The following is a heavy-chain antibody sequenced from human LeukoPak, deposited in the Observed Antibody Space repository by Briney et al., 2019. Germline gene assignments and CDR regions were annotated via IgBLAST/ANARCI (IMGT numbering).Heavy chain of an antibody. D-gene: IGHD1-7*01. CDR2: INPSGGST. Sequence: ASVKVSCKASGYTFTSYYMHWVRQAPGQGLDWLGIINPSGGSTNYAQKFQGRVTMTRDTSISTAYMELSSLRSDDTAVYYCARDLLRTTRDFDYWGQGTLVTVSS. CDR3: ARDLLRTTRDFDY. V-gene: IGHV1-2*02. J-gene: IGHJ4*02. CDR1: GYTFTSYY.